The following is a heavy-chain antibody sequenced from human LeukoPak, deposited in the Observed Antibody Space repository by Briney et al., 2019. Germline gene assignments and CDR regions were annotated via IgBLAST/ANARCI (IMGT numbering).Heavy chain of an antibody. V-gene: IGHV5-51*01. D-gene: IGHD2-2*01. Sequence: GESLKISCKGSGYSFTSYWIGWVRQMPGKGLEGMGIIYPGDSDTRYSPSFQGQVTISADKSISTAYLQWSSLKASDTAMYYCARLEGTDIVVVPADYWGQGTLVTVSS. CDR3: ARLEGTDIVVVPADY. CDR2: IYPGDSDT. CDR1: GYSFTSYW. J-gene: IGHJ4*02.